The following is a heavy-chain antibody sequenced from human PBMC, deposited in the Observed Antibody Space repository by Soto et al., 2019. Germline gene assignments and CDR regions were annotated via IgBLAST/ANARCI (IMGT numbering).Heavy chain of an antibody. V-gene: IGHV3-30*18. J-gene: IGHJ6*02. CDR2: ISYDGSNK. CDR3: AKDLKPCSGGSCYYYYGMDV. Sequence: GGSLRLSCAASGFTFSSYGMHWVRQAPGKGLEWVAVISYDGSNKYYADYVKGQFTIYRDNSKDKQYLQKNSQRAEDTSVYYCAKDLKPCSGGSCYYYYGMDVWGQGTTVTVSS. CDR1: GFTFSSYG. D-gene: IGHD2-15*01.